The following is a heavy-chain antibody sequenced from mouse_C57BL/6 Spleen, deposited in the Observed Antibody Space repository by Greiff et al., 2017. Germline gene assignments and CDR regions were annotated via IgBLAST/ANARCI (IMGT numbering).Heavy chain of an antibody. CDR3: AGSLIPRGYFDV. CDR1: GYTFTSYW. Sequence: QVQLKQSGAELVKPGASVKMSCKASGYTFTSYWITWVKQRPGQGLEWGGDIFPGRVSTNYNEKFKRKSTLTVDPSSSTAYMQLSSLTSEDTAVYYRAGSLIPRGYFDVWGTGTTVTVSS. V-gene: IGHV1-55*01. D-gene: IGHD3-3*01. CDR2: IFPGRVST. J-gene: IGHJ1*03.